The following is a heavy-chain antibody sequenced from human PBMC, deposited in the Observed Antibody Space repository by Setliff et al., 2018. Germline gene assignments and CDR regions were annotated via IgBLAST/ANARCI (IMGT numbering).Heavy chain of an antibody. J-gene: IGHJ4*02. Sequence: ASVKVSCKASGYTFSDYIINWVRQAPGRGLEWVGWISPYTGKTYFAQKLQGRVTMTTDTSTGIAYMELRGLRSDDTAIYFCARLVRYCTKVACQRLPGAEHWGQGTLVTVSS. CDR2: ISPYTGKT. CDR3: ARLVRYCTKVACQRLPGAEH. D-gene: IGHD2-8*01. CDR1: GYTFSDYI. V-gene: IGHV1-18*01.